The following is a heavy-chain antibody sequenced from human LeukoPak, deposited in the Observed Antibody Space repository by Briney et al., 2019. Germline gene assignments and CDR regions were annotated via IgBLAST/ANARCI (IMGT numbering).Heavy chain of an antibody. Sequence: PSETLSLTCAVYGGSFRGYYWSWIRQPPGKGLEWIGEINHSGSTNYNPSLKSRVIISVDTSKKQFSLKLSSLTAADTAVYYCARTRGYAFDYWGQGTLVTVSS. J-gene: IGHJ4*02. V-gene: IGHV4-34*01. CDR3: ARTRGYAFDY. CDR1: GGSFRGYY. D-gene: IGHD5-18*01. CDR2: INHSGST.